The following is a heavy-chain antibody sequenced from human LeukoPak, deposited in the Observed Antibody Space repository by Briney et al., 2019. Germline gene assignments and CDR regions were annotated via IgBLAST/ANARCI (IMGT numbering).Heavy chain of an antibody. CDR1: GYTFTSYD. CDR3: ARGGVVVAATTLNY. D-gene: IGHD2-15*01. J-gene: IGHJ4*02. V-gene: IGHV1-8*01. Sequence: VASVKVSCKASGYTFTSYDINWVRQATGQGLEWMGWMNPNSGNTGYAQKFQGRGTMTRNTSISTAYMELSSLRSEDTAVYYCARGGVVVAATTLNYWGQGTLVTVSS. CDR2: MNPNSGNT.